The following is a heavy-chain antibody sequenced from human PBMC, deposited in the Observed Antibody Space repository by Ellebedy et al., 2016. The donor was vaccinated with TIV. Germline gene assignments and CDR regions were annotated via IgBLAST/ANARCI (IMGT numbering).Heavy chain of an antibody. Sequence: GGSLRLSCAASGFTFSGHAMSWVRQTPGKGLAWVSGITAGGGSTHYVDSVKGRFTISRDNSKKTLYLQMNSLRAEDTAVYYCVKLDSSGFYYGRLDYWGQGTLVTVSS. CDR1: GFTFSGHA. CDR3: VKLDSSGFYYGRLDY. CDR2: ITAGGGST. D-gene: IGHD3-22*01. V-gene: IGHV3-23*01. J-gene: IGHJ4*02.